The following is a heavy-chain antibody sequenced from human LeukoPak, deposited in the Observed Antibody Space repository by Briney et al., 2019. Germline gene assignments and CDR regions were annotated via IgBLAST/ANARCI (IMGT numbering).Heavy chain of an antibody. CDR1: GGSNSSSSYY. J-gene: IGHJ4*02. D-gene: IGHD3-22*01. CDR2: IYYSGST. V-gene: IGHV4-39*01. CDR3: ARHSSEYDSSGYYHFDY. Sequence: SETLSLTCTVSGGSNSSSSYYWGWIRQPPGKGLEWIESIYYSGSTYYNPSLKSRVTISVDTSKNQFSLKLSSVTAADTAVYYCARHSSEYDSSGYYHFDYWGQGTLVTVSS.